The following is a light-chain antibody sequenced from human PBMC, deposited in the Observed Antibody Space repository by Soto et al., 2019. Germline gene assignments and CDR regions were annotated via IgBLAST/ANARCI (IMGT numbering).Light chain of an antibody. CDR2: DAS. Sequence: EIVLTQSPATLSLSPGERATLSCRASQSVSSYLAWYQQKPGQAPRLLIYDASNRATGIPARFSGSGSGTDFTLTISRLEPEDFAVYYCQQYGSSWTFGQGTVVDIK. CDR3: QQYGSSWT. J-gene: IGKJ1*01. V-gene: IGKV3-11*01. CDR1: QSVSSY.